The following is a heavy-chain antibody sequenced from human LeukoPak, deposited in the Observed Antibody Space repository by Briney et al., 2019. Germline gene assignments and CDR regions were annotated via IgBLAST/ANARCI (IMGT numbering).Heavy chain of an antibody. CDR2: IYYSGST. V-gene: IGHV4-61*01. D-gene: IGHD1-26*01. J-gene: IGHJ4*02. CDR1: GGSVNSGSYY. CDR3: ARAAYSGSYHSDY. Sequence: SETLSLTCTVSGGSVNSGSYYWNWIRQPPGKGLEGIGYIYYSGSTNYNPSLKSRVTISVDTSKNQFSLKLSSVTAADTAVYYCARAAYSGSYHSDYWGQGTLVTVSS.